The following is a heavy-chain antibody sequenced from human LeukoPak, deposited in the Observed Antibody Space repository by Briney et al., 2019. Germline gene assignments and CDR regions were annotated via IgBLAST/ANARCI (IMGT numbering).Heavy chain of an antibody. V-gene: IGHV1-46*01. Sequence: GASVKVSCKASGYTFTSYYMHWVRQAPGQGLEWMGIINPSGGSTSYAQKFQGRVTMTRDMSTSTVYMELSSLRSEDTAVYYCARDRMIVLGYYYYYYMDVWGKGTTVTVSS. CDR1: GYTFTSYY. CDR3: ARDRMIVLGYYYYYYMDV. D-gene: IGHD3-22*01. CDR2: INPSGGST. J-gene: IGHJ6*03.